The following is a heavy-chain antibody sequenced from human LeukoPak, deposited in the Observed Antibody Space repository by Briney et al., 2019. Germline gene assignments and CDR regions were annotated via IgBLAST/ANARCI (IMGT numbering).Heavy chain of an antibody. D-gene: IGHD3/OR15-3a*01. CDR1: VDSISRSTYY. J-gene: IGHJ4*02. V-gene: IGHV4-39*01. Sequence: SETLSLTCTVSVDSISRSTYYWGWIRQPPGQGLEWIGSIYYSGTTYYNPSLKSRVTISVDTSKNQLSLKLGSVTAADTAVYYCARHLRWRTSFSPFDYWGQGTLVTVSS. CDR3: ARHLRWRTSFSPFDY. CDR2: IYYSGTT.